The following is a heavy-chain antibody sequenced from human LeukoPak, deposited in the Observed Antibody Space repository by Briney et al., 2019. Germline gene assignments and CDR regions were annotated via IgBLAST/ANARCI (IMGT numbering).Heavy chain of an antibody. Sequence: PSETLSLTCTVSGGSNSRYYWSWIRQPPGKGLVWIGYIHYSGTTNYNPSLKSRVTISVDTSKNQFSLKLSSVTAADTAVYYCARGGWLIGDYDYWGQGTLVTVSS. V-gene: IGHV4-59*01. D-gene: IGHD4-17*01. CDR1: GGSNSRYY. CDR2: IHYSGTT. CDR3: ARGGWLIGDYDY. J-gene: IGHJ4*02.